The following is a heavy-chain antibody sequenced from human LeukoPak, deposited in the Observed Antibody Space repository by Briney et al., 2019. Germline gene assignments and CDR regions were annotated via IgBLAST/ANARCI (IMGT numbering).Heavy chain of an antibody. Sequence: GASVKVSCKASGYTFTGCYMHWVRQAPGQGLEWMGWINPNSGGTNYAQKFQGRVTMTRDTSISTAYMELSRLRSDDTAVYYCAREASEITIFGVVIEPFDYWGQGTLVTVSS. D-gene: IGHD3-3*01. V-gene: IGHV1-2*02. CDR2: INPNSGGT. CDR3: AREASEITIFGVVIEPFDY. CDR1: GYTFTGCY. J-gene: IGHJ4*02.